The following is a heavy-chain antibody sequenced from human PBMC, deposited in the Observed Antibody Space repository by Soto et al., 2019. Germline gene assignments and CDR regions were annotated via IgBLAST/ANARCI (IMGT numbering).Heavy chain of an antibody. Sequence: GGSLRLSCAASGFTFTRYSMNWVRQAPGKGLEWVSYISSTGRTIYYADSVKGRFTVSRDSAQNSLSLKLNSLRVEDTAVYYCARSYSSGWEFDYWGQGTQVTVSS. CDR2: ISSTGRTI. J-gene: IGHJ4*02. CDR3: ARSYSSGWEFDY. V-gene: IGHV3-48*04. CDR1: GFTFTRYS. D-gene: IGHD6-19*01.